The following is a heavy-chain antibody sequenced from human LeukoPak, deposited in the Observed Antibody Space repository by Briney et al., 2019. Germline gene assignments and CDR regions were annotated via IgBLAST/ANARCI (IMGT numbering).Heavy chain of an antibody. D-gene: IGHD3-10*01. CDR2: ISGSGGTT. J-gene: IGHJ4*02. CDR3: AKDHLWFGENPSDY. V-gene: IGHV3-23*01. CDR1: GFTFSSYA. Sequence: PGGSLRLSCAASGFTFSSYAMTWVRQAPGKGLEWVSVISGSGGTTYYADSVKGRFTISRDNSKNTLYLQMNSLGAEDTAVYYCAKDHLWFGENPSDYWGQGTLVTVSS.